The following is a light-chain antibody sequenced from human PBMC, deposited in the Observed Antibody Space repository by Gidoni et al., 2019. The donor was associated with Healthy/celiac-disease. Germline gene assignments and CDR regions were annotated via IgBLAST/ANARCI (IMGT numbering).Light chain of an antibody. V-gene: IGKV1-39*01. CDR2: AAS. Sequence: DIQMTQSPSSLSASVVDRVTITCRASQSISSYLNWYQQKPGKAPKLLIYAASSLQSGVPSRFSGSGSGTDFTLTISSLQPEDFATYYCQQSYSTPLTLXGXTKVEIK. CDR1: QSISSY. J-gene: IGKJ4*01. CDR3: QQSYSTPLT.